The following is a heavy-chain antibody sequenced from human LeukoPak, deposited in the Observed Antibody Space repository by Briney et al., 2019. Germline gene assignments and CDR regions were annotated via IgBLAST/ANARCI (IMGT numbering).Heavy chain of an antibody. J-gene: IGHJ6*03. CDR3: ARRGGTSSVFGYYYYYYMDV. CDR1: GGSFSGYY. Sequence: PSETLSLTCAVYGGSFSGYYWSWIRQPPGKGLEWIGEINHSGSTNYNPSLKSRVTISVDTSKNRFSLKLSSVTAADTAVYYCARRGGTSSVFGYYYYYYMDVWGKGTTVTISS. V-gene: IGHV4-34*01. D-gene: IGHD2-2*01. CDR2: INHSGST.